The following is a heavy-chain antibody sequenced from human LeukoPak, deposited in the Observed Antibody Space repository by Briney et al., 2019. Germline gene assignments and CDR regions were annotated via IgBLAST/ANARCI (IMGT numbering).Heavy chain of an antibody. CDR3: ANLDGRGNIP. V-gene: IGHV3-66*01. CDR1: GFTVSSNY. D-gene: IGHD3/OR15-3a*01. Sequence: GGSLRLSCAASGFTVSSNYMSWVRQAPGKGLEWVSVIYNDGTTYYADSVKGRFTISRDNSKNTVYFQMNSLRAEDTAVYYCANLDGRGNIPWGQGTLVTVSS. J-gene: IGHJ5*02. CDR2: IYNDGTT.